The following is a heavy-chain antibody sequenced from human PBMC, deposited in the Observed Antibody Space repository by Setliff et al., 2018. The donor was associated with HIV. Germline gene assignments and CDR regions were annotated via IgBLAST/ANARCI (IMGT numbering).Heavy chain of an antibody. J-gene: IGHJ5*02. V-gene: IGHV3-11*01. CDR2: ISGSGGVM. D-gene: IGHD3-9*01. Sequence: PGGSLRLSCAVSGFSFSDYFMTWIRQAPGKGLEWVSYISGSGGVMAYADSVKGRFTISRDNAKNSMYLQMNSLRAEDTAVYYCARDSRADILTGYYRGCFDPWGQGTLVTVSS. CDR3: ARDSRADILTGYYRGCFDP. CDR1: GFSFSDYF.